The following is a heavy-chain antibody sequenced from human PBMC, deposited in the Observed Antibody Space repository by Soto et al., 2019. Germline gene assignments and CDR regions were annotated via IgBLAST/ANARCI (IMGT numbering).Heavy chain of an antibody. J-gene: IGHJ6*02. Sequence: QVQLVQSGAEVKKPGSSVKVSCKASGGTFSSYAISWVRQAPGQGLEWMGGIIPIFGTANYAQKFQGRVTITADESTSTAYMELSSLRSEDTAVYYFASGANYYGSPQVLSGMVVWGQGTTVTVSS. V-gene: IGHV1-69*12. CDR2: IIPIFGTA. D-gene: IGHD3-10*01. CDR3: ASGANYYGSPQVLSGMVV. CDR1: GGTFSSYA.